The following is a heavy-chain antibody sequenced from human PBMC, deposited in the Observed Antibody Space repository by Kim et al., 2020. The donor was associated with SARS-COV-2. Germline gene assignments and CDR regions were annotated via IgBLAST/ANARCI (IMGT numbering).Heavy chain of an antibody. J-gene: IGHJ6*03. CDR3: ATVANRRFLEWLLPSHRGHMDV. CDR1: GYTLTELS. CDR2: FDPEDGET. Sequence: ASVKVSCKVSGYTLTELSMHWVRQAPGKGLEWMGGFDPEDGETIYAQKFQGRVTMTEDTSTDTAYMELSSLRSEDTAVYYCATVANRRFLEWLLPSHRGHMDVWGKGTTVTVSS. D-gene: IGHD3-3*01. V-gene: IGHV1-24*01.